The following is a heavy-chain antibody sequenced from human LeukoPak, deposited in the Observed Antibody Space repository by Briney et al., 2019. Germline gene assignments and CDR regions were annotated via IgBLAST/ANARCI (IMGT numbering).Heavy chain of an antibody. CDR1: GFTSSSYG. Sequence: PGRSLRLSCAASGFTSSSYGMHWVRQAPGKGLEWVAVIWYDGSNKYYADSVKGRFTISRDNSKNTLYLQMNSLRAEDTAVYYCAKERTTVSFYDYYYYMDVWGKGTTVTVSS. V-gene: IGHV3-33*06. D-gene: IGHD4-11*01. CDR2: IWYDGSNK. CDR3: AKERTTVSFYDYYYYMDV. J-gene: IGHJ6*03.